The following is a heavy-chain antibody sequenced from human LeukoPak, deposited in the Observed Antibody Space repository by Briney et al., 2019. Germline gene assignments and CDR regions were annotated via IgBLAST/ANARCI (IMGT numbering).Heavy chain of an antibody. V-gene: IGHV4-34*01. J-gene: IGHJ4*02. CDR3: ATAARTIPELGDY. Sequence: SSETLSLTCAVYGGSFSGYYWSWIRQPPGKGLEWIGEINHSGSTNYNPSLKSRVTIPVDTSKNQFSLKLSSVTAADTAVYYCATAARTIPELGDYWGQGTLVTVSS. CDR2: INHSGST. D-gene: IGHD3-3*01. CDR1: GGSFSGYY.